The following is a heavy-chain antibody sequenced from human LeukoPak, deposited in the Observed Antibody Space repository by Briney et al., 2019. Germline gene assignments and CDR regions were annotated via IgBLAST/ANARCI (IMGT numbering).Heavy chain of an antibody. J-gene: IGHJ4*02. CDR3: ARDLIAAAV. CDR1: GFTFSSYA. CDR2: ISYDGSNK. Sequence: GGSLRLSCAASGFTFSSYAMHWVRQAPGKGLEWVAVISYDGSNKYYADSVKGRFTISRDNSKNTLYLQMNSLRAEDTAVYYCARDLIAAAVWVQGALVTVSS. D-gene: IGHD6-13*01. V-gene: IGHV3-30-3*01.